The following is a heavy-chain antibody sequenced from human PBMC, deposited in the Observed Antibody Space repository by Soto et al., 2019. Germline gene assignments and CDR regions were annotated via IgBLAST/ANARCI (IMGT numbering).Heavy chain of an antibody. J-gene: IGHJ4*02. CDR2: IYHSGST. Sequence: QVQLQESGPGLVKPSGTLSLTCTVSGASISSTSSYDWWSWVRQPPGKGLEWIGEIYHSGSTNYNPSLKSRVTMSVDKSKNQFSLRLSSVTAEDTAVYYCAKMVGATLVDYWGQGTLVTVSS. CDR1: GASISSTSSYDW. CDR3: AKMVGATLVDY. D-gene: IGHD1-26*01. V-gene: IGHV4-4*02.